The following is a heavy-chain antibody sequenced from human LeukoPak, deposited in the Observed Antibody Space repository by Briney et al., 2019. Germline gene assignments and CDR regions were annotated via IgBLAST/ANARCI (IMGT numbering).Heavy chain of an antibody. CDR3: VVGGSPGY. Sequence: GGSLKLSCAASGLAFSAYKMHWVRQAPRKGLVWVSRISTDGYTTDYADFVQGRFTASRDNTKNTWSLEMNSLRAEGTAVYYCVVGGSPGYWGQGTLVTVSS. CDR1: GLAFSAYK. CDR2: ISTDGYTT. D-gene: IGHD2-15*01. V-gene: IGHV3-74*01. J-gene: IGHJ4*02.